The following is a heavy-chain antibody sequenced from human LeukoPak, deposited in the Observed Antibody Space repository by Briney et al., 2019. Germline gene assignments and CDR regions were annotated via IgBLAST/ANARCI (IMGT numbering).Heavy chain of an antibody. Sequence: GGSLRLSCAASGIAFSSYWMTWVRQAPGKGLGWVANIKQDGSEKYYVDSVRGRFTISRDNAKNSLYLQMNSLRAEDTAVYYCASQYDSSGYVSDYWGQGTLVTVSS. J-gene: IGHJ4*02. D-gene: IGHD3-22*01. V-gene: IGHV3-7*01. CDR3: ASQYDSSGYVSDY. CDR2: IKQDGSEK. CDR1: GIAFSSYW.